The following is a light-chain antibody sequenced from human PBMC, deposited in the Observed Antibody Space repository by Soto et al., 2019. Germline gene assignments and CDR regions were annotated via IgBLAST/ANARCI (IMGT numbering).Light chain of an antibody. CDR2: DNN. CDR1: SSNIGSNY. V-gene: IGLV1-51*01. CDR3: QSYDSSLSGLV. J-gene: IGLJ2*01. Sequence: QSVLTQPPSVSAAPGQKVTISCSGGSSNIGSNYLSWYQQLPGTAPKLLIYDNNERPSGVSDRFSTSKSGTSASLTITGLQAADEADYYCQSYDSSLSGLVFGGGTKVTVL.